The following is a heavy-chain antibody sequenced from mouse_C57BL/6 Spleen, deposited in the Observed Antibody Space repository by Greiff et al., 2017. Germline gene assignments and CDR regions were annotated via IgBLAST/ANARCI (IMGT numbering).Heavy chain of an antibody. Sequence: VQLQQSGAELVRPGTSVKVSCKASGYAFTNYLIEWVKQRPGQGLEWIGVINPGSGGTNYNEKFKGKATLTADKSSSTAYMQLSSLTSEDSAVYFCARSGVRLYFDYWGQGTTLTVSS. D-gene: IGHD2-14*01. CDR1: GYAFTNYL. CDR3: ARSGVRLYFDY. V-gene: IGHV1-54*01. J-gene: IGHJ2*01. CDR2: INPGSGGT.